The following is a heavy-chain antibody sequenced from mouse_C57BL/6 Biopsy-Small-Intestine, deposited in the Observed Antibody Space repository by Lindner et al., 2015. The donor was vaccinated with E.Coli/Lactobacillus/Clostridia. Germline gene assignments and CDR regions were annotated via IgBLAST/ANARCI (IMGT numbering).Heavy chain of an antibody. CDR1: GYTFTDFY. CDR2: INPGNGGT. J-gene: IGHJ4*01. CDR3: ARRGLNWDDYVMDY. Sequence: VQLQESGPELVKPGVSVKMSCKASGYTFTDFYMNWVKQSHGKSLEWIGRINPGNGGTTYNQKFKGKATLTVDKLLSTAYMQLNSLTSEDSAVYYCARRGLNWDDYVMDYWGQGTSVTVSS. V-gene: IGHV1-19*01. D-gene: IGHD4-1*01.